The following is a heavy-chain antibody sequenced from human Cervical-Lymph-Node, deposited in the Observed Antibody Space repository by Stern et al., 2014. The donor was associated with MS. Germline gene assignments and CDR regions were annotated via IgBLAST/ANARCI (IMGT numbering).Heavy chain of an antibody. CDR3: ARQDSSSWFEIDY. CDR2: IYYSGTP. J-gene: IGHJ4*02. D-gene: IGHD6-13*01. Sequence: VQLEESGPGLVKPSETLSLTCTVSGGSISSSSYYWGWIRQPPGKGLEWCGIIYYSGTPYYTPPLKTRVTISVDTSKNQFSLKLSSVTAADTAVYYCARQDSSSWFEIDYWGQGTLVTVSS. CDR1: GGSISSSSYY. V-gene: IGHV4-39*01.